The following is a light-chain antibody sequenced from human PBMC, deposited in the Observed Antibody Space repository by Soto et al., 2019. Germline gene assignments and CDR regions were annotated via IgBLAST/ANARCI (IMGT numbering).Light chain of an antibody. CDR3: GTWESNQGV. CDR2: DNN. CDR1: RSNIGNTY. J-gene: IGLJ3*02. Sequence: QSVLTQPPSVSAAPGQNVTISCSGSRSNIGNTYVSWYQQVPGTAPRLLIYDNNKRPSVIPDRFSGSNSGTSATLAITGLQTGDEADYYCGTWESNQGVFGGGTKLTVL. V-gene: IGLV1-51*01.